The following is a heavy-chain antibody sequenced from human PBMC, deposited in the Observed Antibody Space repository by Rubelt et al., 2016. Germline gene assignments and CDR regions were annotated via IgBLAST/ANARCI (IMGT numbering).Heavy chain of an antibody. CDR3: ARGGGIAAAGQIDY. J-gene: IGHJ4*02. V-gene: IGHV3-21*01. CDR1: GFTFTTYW. Sequence: GSLRLSCAASGFTFTTYWMSWVRQAPGKGLEWVSSISAGSTYMYYADSVKGRFTISRDNAKNSLYLQMNSLRAEDTAVYYCARGGGIAAAGQIDYWAQGTLVTVSS. CDR2: ISAGSTYM. D-gene: IGHD6-13*01.